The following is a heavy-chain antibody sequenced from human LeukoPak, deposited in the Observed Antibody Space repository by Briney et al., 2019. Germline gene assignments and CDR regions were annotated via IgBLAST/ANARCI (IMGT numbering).Heavy chain of an antibody. CDR3: ARRGWFGESPYYFDY. Sequence: GESLKISCKGSGYSFTSYWIGWVRQMPGKGLEWMGIIYPGDSDTRYSPSFQGQVTISADKSISTAYLQWSSLKASDTAMYYCARRGWFGESPYYFDYWGQGTLVTVSS. CDR1: GYSFTSYW. J-gene: IGHJ4*02. D-gene: IGHD3-10*01. V-gene: IGHV5-51*01. CDR2: IYPGDSDT.